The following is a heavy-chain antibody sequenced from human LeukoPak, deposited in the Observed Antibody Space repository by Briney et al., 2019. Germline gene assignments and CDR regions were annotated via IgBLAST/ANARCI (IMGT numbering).Heavy chain of an antibody. CDR1: GFAFSIYS. V-gene: IGHV3-30*03. J-gene: IGHJ4*02. D-gene: IGHD3-10*01. CDR2: MSYDGSNK. Sequence: EGSLRLSCVASGFAFSIYSLHWVRQAPGKGLEWVAVMSYDGSNKHYADSVKGRFSISRDMSKNTVFLQMAGLKTEDTAVYYCARVRVPSRVLLPYFDYWGRGTLVTVSS. CDR3: ARVRVPSRVLLPYFDY.